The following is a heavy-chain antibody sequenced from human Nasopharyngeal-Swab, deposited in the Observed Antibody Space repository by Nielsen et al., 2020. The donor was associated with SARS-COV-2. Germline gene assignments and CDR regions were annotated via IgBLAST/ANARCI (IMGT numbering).Heavy chain of an antibody. J-gene: IGHJ6*02. CDR3: ARGTVYYYDSSGYYYYYYYGMDV. CDR2: INHSGST. V-gene: IGHV4-34*01. Sequence: WIRQPPGKGLEWIGEINHSGSTNYNPSLKSRVTISVDTSKNQFSLKLSSVTAADTAVYYCARGTVYYYDSSGYYYYYYYGMDVWAKGPRSPSP. D-gene: IGHD3-22*01.